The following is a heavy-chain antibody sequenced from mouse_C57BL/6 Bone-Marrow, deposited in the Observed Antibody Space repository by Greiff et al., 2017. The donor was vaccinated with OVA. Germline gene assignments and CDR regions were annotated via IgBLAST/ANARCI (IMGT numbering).Heavy chain of an antibody. CDR3: VRRYGSPFAY. J-gene: IGHJ3*01. D-gene: IGHD1-1*01. Sequence: EVQRVESGGGLVQPKGSLKLSCAASGFCFNTYAMNWVRQAPGKGLEWVARIRSKSNNYATYYADSVKDRFTISRDDSESMLYLQMNNVKAEDTAVYYCVRRYGSPFAYWGQGTLVTVSA. CDR2: IRSKSNNYAT. V-gene: IGHV10-1*01. CDR1: GFCFNTYA.